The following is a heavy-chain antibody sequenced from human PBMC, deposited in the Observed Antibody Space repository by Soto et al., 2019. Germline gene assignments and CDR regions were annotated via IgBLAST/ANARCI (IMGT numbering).Heavy chain of an antibody. J-gene: IGHJ4*02. CDR3: AHLDHCRGSTCYTGLSDYFDY. CDR2: IYWDDDK. CDR1: GFSLDTTGVG. V-gene: IGHV2-5*02. D-gene: IGHD2-2*01. Sequence: QITLKESGPTLLEPTQTLTLTCTFSGFSLDTTGVGVGWLRQSPGKALEWLSLIYWDDDKRYRASPRSSLTXPRDTSXXQVVLTMTNVQPADTATYYCAHLDHCRGSTCYTGLSDYFDYWGQGTLVTVSS.